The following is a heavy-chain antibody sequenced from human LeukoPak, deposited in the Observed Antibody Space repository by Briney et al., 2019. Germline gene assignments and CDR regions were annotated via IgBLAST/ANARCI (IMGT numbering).Heavy chain of an antibody. CDR2: ISWNSGSI. CDR3: AKDLGSSPQNYFDY. CDR1: GFTFDDYA. J-gene: IGHJ4*02. Sequence: GRSLRLSCAASGFTFDDYAMHWVRQAPGKGLEWVSGISWNSGSIGYADSVKGRFTTSRDNAKNSLYLQMNSLRAEDTALYYCAKDLGSSPQNYFDYWGQGTLVTVSS. V-gene: IGHV3-9*01. D-gene: IGHD2-2*01.